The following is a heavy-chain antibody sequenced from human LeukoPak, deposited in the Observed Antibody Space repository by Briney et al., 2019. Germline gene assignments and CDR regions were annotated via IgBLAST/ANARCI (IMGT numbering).Heavy chain of an antibody. J-gene: IGHJ3*02. CDR2: ISYDGSNK. D-gene: IGHD6-19*01. Sequence: PGRSLRLSCAASGFTFSSYGMHWVRQAPGKGLEWVAVISYDGSNKYYADSVKGRFTISRDNSKNTLYLQMNSLRAEDTAVYYCAKPIAVAGHDAFDIWGQGTMVTVSS. CDR3: AKPIAVAGHDAFDI. V-gene: IGHV3-30*18. CDR1: GFTFSSYG.